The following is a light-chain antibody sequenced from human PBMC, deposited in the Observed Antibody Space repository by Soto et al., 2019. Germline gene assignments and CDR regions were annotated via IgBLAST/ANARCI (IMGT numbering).Light chain of an antibody. Sequence: SVLTQPPSVSGAPGQRVTISCTGSSSNIGAGYDVHWYQQLPGTAPKLLIYGSSNRPSGVPDRFSGSKSGISASLAFTGLHAEDESDYYCQSYDSSLSGWVFGGGTKVTVL. V-gene: IGLV1-40*01. CDR2: GSS. CDR3: QSYDSSLSGWV. J-gene: IGLJ3*02. CDR1: SSNIGAGYD.